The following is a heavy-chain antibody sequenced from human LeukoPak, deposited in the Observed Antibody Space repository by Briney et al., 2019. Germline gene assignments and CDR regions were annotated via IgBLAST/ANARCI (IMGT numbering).Heavy chain of an antibody. J-gene: IGHJ4*02. Sequence: ASVKVSCKASGYTFTGYYMHWVRQAPGQGLKWMGRINPNSGGTNYAQKFQGRVTMTRDTSISTAYMELSRLRSDDTAVYYCAREAYYDSSGYDYWGQGILVTVSS. CDR2: INPNSGGT. D-gene: IGHD3-22*01. CDR1: GYTFTGYY. V-gene: IGHV1-2*06. CDR3: AREAYYDSSGYDY.